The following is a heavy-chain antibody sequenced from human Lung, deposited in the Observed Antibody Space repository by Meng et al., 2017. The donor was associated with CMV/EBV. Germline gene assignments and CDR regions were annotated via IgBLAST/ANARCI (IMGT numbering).Heavy chain of an antibody. CDR2: INPNSGRK. V-gene: IGHV1-2*02. CDR3: ARANTDFLSPREMDY. J-gene: IGHJ4*02. Sequence: SXXVSXXASGYTFTGYYMHWVRQATGQGLAWMGLINPNSGRKNYAQKFQGRVTMTRDKSISTAYMDLSGLQSDDTAVYYCARANTDFLSPREMDYWAQGTLVTVSS. CDR1: GYTFTGYY. D-gene: IGHD3-10*01.